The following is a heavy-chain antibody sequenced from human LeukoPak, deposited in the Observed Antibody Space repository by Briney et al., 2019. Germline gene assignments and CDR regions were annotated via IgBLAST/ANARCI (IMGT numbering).Heavy chain of an antibody. CDR3: VRGYSFGPYGMDV. J-gene: IGHJ6*02. CDR1: GFPFSSYA. CDR2: ISDSGGSK. D-gene: IGHD2-15*01. Sequence: PGGSLRLSCSASGFPFSSYAMHWVRQAPGKGLEYVSAISDSGGSKYYADSVKGRFTISRDNSKNTLYLQMSRLRAEDTAVYFCVRGYSFGPYGMDVWGQGTTVTVSS. V-gene: IGHV3-64D*09.